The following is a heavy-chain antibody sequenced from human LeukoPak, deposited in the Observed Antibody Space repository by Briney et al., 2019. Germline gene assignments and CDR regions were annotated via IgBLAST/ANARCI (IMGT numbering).Heavy chain of an antibody. J-gene: IGHJ4*02. CDR2: IIPIFGTA. D-gene: IGHD2-15*01. Sequence: GASVKVSCKASGGTFSSYAISWVRQAPGQGLEWMGGIIPIFGTANYAQKFQGRVTITTEESTSTAYMELSSLRSEDTAVYYCARAVKYCSGGSCYFYFDYWGQGTLVTVSS. V-gene: IGHV1-69*05. CDR1: GGTFSSYA. CDR3: ARAVKYCSGGSCYFYFDY.